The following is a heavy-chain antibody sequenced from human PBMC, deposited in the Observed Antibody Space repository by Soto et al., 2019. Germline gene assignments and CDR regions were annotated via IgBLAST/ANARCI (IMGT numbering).Heavy chain of an antibody. D-gene: IGHD6-19*01. CDR2: ISGSGGSA. V-gene: IGHV3-23*01. J-gene: IGHJ6*02. CDR3: AKALQQCLVPRRYYSGMDV. CDR1: GFTFSSYA. Sequence: GGSLRLSCAASGFTFSSYAMSWVRQAPGKGLEWVSAISGSGGSAYYADSVKGRFTISRDNSKNTLYLQMNSLRAEDTAVYYCAKALQQCLVPRRYYSGMDVCGHGPPVTVPS.